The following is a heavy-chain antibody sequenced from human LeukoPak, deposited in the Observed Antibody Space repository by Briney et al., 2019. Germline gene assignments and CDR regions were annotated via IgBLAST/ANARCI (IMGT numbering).Heavy chain of an antibody. CDR3: ARESGIAAALDL. CDR2: INTDGSST. CDR1: GFTFSSYW. J-gene: IGHJ5*02. D-gene: IGHD6-13*01. V-gene: IGHV3-74*01. Sequence: GGSLRLSCAASGFTFSSYWMHWVRQAPGEGLVWVSRINTDGSSTSYADSVKGRFTISRDNAKNTLYLQMNSLRAEDTAVYYCARESGIAAALDLWGQGTLVTVSS.